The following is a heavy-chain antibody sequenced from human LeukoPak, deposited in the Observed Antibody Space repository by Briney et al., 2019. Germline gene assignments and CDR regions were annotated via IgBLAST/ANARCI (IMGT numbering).Heavy chain of an antibody. D-gene: IGHD5-24*01. Sequence: SETLSLTCAVYGGSFSGYYWSWVRQPPGKGLEWIGEINHSGSTNYNPSLKSRVTISVDTSKNQFSLKLSSVTAADTAVYYCARHKRDGYNYRSYFDYWGQGTLVTVSS. J-gene: IGHJ4*02. V-gene: IGHV4-34*01. CDR2: INHSGST. CDR3: ARHKRDGYNYRSYFDY. CDR1: GGSFSGYY.